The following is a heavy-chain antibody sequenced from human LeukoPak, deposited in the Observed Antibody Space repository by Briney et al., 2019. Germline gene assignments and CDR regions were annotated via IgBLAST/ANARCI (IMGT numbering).Heavy chain of an antibody. CDR1: GGSISSYY. CDR3: ARVYSSGWPDYFDY. CDR2: IYYSGST. Sequence: SETLSLTCTVSGGSISSYYWSWIRQPPGKGLEWIGYIYYSGSTNYNPSLKSRVTISVDTSKNQFSLKLSSVTAADTAVYYCARVYSSGWPDYFDYWGQGTLVTVSS. D-gene: IGHD6-19*01. V-gene: IGHV4-59*01. J-gene: IGHJ4*02.